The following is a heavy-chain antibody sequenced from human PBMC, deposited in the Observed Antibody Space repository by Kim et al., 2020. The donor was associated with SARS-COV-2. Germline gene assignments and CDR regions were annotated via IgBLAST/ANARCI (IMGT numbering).Heavy chain of an antibody. CDR2: ISTTGKTT. CDR1: GFTSSSYS. CDR3: ARGLRYWYFDL. V-gene: IGHV3-48*04. Sequence: GGSLRLSCAASGFTSSSYSMNWVRQAPGKGLEWISYISTTGKTTYYADSVKGRFTFSRDNDKNSLYLQMNSLKGEDTAAYYCARGLRYWYFDLWGRGTLV. J-gene: IGHJ2*01.